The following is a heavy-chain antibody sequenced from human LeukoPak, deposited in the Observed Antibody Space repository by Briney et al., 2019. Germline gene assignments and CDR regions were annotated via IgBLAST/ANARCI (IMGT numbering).Heavy chain of an antibody. CDR2: ISYDGNNK. D-gene: IGHD3-22*01. CDR3: ARSQGGTMSLRHFDL. Sequence: GSLRLSCAASGFTFSNYGMHWVRQAPGKGLEWVALISYDGNNKYYADSVKGRFTISRDNSKNTLYLQMSSLRADDTAVYYCARSQGGTMSLRHFDLWGRGTLVTVSS. J-gene: IGHJ2*01. V-gene: IGHV3-30*03. CDR1: GFTFSNYG.